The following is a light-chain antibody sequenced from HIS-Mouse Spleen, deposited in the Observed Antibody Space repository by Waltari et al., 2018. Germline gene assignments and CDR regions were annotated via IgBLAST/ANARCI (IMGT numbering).Light chain of an antibody. Sequence: QSALTQPASVSGSPGQSITISCTGTSSDVGGYNHVSWNQQHPGEAPKRMIYDVSKRPSGVSNRFSGSKAGNTASLTISGLQAEDEADYYCSSYTSSSFNVVFGGGTKLTVL. CDR2: DVS. CDR3: SSYTSSSFNVV. CDR1: SSDVGGYNH. J-gene: IGLJ2*01. V-gene: IGLV2-14*03.